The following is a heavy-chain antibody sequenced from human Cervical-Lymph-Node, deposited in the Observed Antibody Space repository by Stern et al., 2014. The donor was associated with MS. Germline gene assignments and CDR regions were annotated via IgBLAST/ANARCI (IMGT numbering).Heavy chain of an antibody. J-gene: IGHJ4*02. CDR2: ITTSGSTI. CDR3: ARGRMAVSGFDC. CDR1: GFTFNNYN. D-gene: IGHD2-8*02. V-gene: IGHV3-48*02. Sequence: EVHLVESGGGLIQPGGSLRLSCATSGFTFNNYNMNWVRQAPGKGLEWVSHITTSGSTIFYADSVKGRFTISRDNAKNSLSLQMNSLRDEDTAVYYCARGRMAVSGFDCWGQGTLVTVSS.